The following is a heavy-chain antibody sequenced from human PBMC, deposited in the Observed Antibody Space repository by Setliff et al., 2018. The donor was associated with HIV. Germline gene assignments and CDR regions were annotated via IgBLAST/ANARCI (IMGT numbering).Heavy chain of an antibody. V-gene: IGHV1-18*01. CDR3: SRDDVGYCSGGSCYHLFDTFDI. Sequence: ASVKVSCKASGYSFTNYGISWVRQAPGQGLEWMGWISSYNDNTNYALNLQGRVAMTTDTSTSTEYMELRSLRSDDKAVYYCSRDDVGYCSGGSCYHLFDTFDIWGQGTVVTVSS. D-gene: IGHD2-15*01. J-gene: IGHJ3*02. CDR1: GYSFTNYG. CDR2: ISSYNDNT.